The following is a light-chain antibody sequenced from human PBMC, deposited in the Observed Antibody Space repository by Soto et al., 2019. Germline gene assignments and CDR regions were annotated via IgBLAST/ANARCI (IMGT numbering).Light chain of an antibody. CDR2: DAS. Sequence: EIVLTQSPSTLSSSPGERATLSWRASQSVNIYLAWYQQKPGQAPRLLIYDASNRATGIPARFSGSGSGTDFTLTISSLEPEDFAVYYCQQRSNWYTFGQGTKVDIK. J-gene: IGKJ2*01. CDR1: QSVNIY. CDR3: QQRSNWYT. V-gene: IGKV3-11*01.